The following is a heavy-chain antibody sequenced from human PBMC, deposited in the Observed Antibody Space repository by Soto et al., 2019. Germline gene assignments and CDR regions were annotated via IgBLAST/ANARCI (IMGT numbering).Heavy chain of an antibody. V-gene: IGHV3-21*01. J-gene: IGHJ4*02. CDR2: ISSSSSYI. D-gene: IGHD2-2*02. CDR1: GFTFSSYS. CDR3: ARGGVVVPAAIGY. Sequence: EVQLVESGGGLVKPGGSLRLSCAASGFTFSSYSMNWVRQAPGKGLEWVSSISSSSSYIYYADSVKGRFTISRDNAKNSLYLKMNSLRAEDTAVYYCARGGVVVPAAIGYWGQGTLVTVSS.